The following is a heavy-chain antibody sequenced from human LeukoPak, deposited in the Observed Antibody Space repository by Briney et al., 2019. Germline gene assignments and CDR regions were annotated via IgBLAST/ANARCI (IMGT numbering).Heavy chain of an antibody. J-gene: IGHJ4*02. V-gene: IGHV3-21*01. CDR2: ISSSSSYI. CDR1: GFTFSSYS. Sequence: GGSLRLSCAASGFTFSSYSMNWVRQAPGKGLEWVSSISSSSSYIYYADSVKGRFTISRDNAKNTLYLQMNSLRAEDTAVYYCARDRASHFDFWGQGTLVTVSS. CDR3: ARDRASHFDF. D-gene: IGHD2-2*01.